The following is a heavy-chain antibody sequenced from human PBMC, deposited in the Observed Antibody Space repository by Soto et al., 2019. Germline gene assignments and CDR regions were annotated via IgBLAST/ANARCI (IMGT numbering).Heavy chain of an antibody. Sequence: SETLSLTCAVYGGSFSGYYWSWICQPPGKGLEWIGEINHSGSTNYNPSLKSRVTISVDTSKNQFSLKLSSVTAADTAVYYCARNSGSYPFYYYYGMDVWGQGTTVTVSS. V-gene: IGHV4-34*01. CDR3: ARNSGSYPFYYYYGMDV. D-gene: IGHD1-26*01. CDR2: INHSGST. J-gene: IGHJ6*02. CDR1: GGSFSGYY.